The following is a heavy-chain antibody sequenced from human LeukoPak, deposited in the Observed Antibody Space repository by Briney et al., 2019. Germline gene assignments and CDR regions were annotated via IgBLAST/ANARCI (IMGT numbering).Heavy chain of an antibody. CDR2: VKQDGSEK. D-gene: IGHD5-18*01. CDR1: GFTFSGYW. Sequence: GGSLRLSCVASGFTFSGYWMNWVRQAPGKGLEWVANVKQDGSEKYYVDSVKGRFTISRDNAQNSLFLQMDSLRVEDTAVYYCARVGLDTAAWHISWFDPWGQGTRVTVSS. J-gene: IGHJ5*02. CDR3: ARVGLDTAAWHISWFDP. V-gene: IGHV3-7*03.